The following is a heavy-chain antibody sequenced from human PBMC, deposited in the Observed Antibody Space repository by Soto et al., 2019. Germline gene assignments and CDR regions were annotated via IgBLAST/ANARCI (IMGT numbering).Heavy chain of an antibody. CDR1: GYTFTSYY. V-gene: IGHV1-46*01. D-gene: IGHD6-19*01. J-gene: IGHJ4*02. Sequence: QVQLVQSGAEVKKPGASVKVSCKASGYTFTSYYIHWVRQAPGQGLEWMGIINPSGGSTSYAQKFQGRVTMTRDTSTSTVYMELSSLRSEDTAVYYCVVVAGTGDEDYWGQGTLVTVSS. CDR2: INPSGGST. CDR3: VVVAGTGDEDY.